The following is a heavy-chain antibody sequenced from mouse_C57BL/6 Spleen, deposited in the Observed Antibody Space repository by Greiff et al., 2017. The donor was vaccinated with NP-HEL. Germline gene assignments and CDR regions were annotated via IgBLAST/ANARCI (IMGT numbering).Heavy chain of an antibody. Sequence: VKLQESGAELVKPGASVKISCKASGYAFSSYWMNWVKQRPGKGLEWIGQIYPGGGDTNYNGKFKGKATLTADKSSSTAYMLLSSLTSEDSAVYFCARGRVTTSYAMDDWGQGTTVTVSS. CDR3: ARGRVTTSYAMDD. J-gene: IGHJ4*01. CDR1: GYAFSSYW. CDR2: IYPGGGDT. D-gene: IGHD2-2*01. V-gene: IGHV1-80*01.